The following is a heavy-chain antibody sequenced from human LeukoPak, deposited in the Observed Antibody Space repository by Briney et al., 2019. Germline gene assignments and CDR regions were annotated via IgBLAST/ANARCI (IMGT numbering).Heavy chain of an antibody. CDR3: ARTYYYDSSGPVTDY. V-gene: IGHV1-2*02. CDR2: INPNSGGT. CDR1: GYTFTGYY. D-gene: IGHD3-22*01. Sequence: ASVKVSCKASGYTFTGYYMHWVRQAPGQGLEWMGWINPNSGGTNYAQKFQGRVTMTRDTSISTAYMELSRLRSDDTAEYYCARTYYYDSSGPVTDYWGQGTLVTVSS. J-gene: IGHJ4*02.